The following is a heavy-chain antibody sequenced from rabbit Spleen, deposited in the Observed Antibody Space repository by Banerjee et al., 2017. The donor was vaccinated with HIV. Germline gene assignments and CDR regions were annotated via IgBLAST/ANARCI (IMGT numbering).Heavy chain of an antibody. CDR2: INAVSGKT. V-gene: IGHV1S45*01. D-gene: IGHD1-1*01. CDR1: GVSLNGNDW. J-gene: IGHJ4*01. Sequence: QEQLEESGGGLVQPEGSLTLTCTASGVSLNGNDWMCWVRQAPGKGLEWIACINAVSGKTAYANWAKGRFTMSRTSSTTVTLQMTSLTAADTATYFCARDLVAVIGWNFNLWGPGTLVTVS. CDR3: ARDLVAVIGWNFNL.